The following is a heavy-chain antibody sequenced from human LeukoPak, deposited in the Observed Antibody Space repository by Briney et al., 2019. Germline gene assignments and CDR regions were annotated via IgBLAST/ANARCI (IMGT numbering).Heavy chain of an antibody. CDR2: IYYSGST. J-gene: IGHJ4*02. D-gene: IGHD5-24*01. Sequence: PSETLSLTCTVSGGSISSYYWSWIRQPPGKRLEWIGYIYYSGSTTYNPSLKSRVSISVDTSKNQFSLRLSSVTAADTAVYYCARDKAGYNDYWGQGTLVTVSS. CDR3: ARDKAGYNDY. CDR1: GGSISSYY. V-gene: IGHV4-59*01.